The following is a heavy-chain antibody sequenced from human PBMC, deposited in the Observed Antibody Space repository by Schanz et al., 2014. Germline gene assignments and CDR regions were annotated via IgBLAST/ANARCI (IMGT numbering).Heavy chain of an antibody. J-gene: IGHJ3*02. D-gene: IGHD4-4*01. V-gene: IGHV3-30*04. Sequence: QVQLVESGGGVVQPGRSLKLSCAASGFTFNDYAMHWVRQAPGKGLEWVAVISYEGSKKYYPDSVQGRFTISRDNSKNTGYLQMNSLRAEDTALYYCAKDRWRATVMVDAFDIWGQGTKVTVSS. CDR2: ISYEGSKK. CDR3: AKDRWRATVMVDAFDI. CDR1: GFTFNDYA.